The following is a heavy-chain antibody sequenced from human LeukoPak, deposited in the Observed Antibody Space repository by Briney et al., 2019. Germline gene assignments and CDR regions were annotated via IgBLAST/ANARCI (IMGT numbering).Heavy chain of an antibody. Sequence: SETLSLTCAVSGGSISSGGYSWSWIRQPPGKGLEWIGYIYHSGSTYYNPSLKSRVTISVDRSKNQFSLKLSSVTAADTAVYYCARGPPAGSSRYYYGMDVWGQGTTVTVS. CDR2: IYHSGST. CDR1: GGSISSGGYS. D-gene: IGHD6-6*01. CDR3: ARGPPAGSSRYYYGMDV. V-gene: IGHV4-30-2*01. J-gene: IGHJ6*02.